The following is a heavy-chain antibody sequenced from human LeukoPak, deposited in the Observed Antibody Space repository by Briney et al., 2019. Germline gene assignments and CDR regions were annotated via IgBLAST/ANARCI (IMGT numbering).Heavy chain of an antibody. CDR2: INPSSGGT. V-gene: IGHV1-2*02. J-gene: IGHJ6*02. D-gene: IGHD6-13*01. CDR1: GYTFTGYY. Sequence: ASVKVSCKASGYTFTGYYMHWVRQAPGQGLEWMGWINPSSGGTNLAQDFQGRVTLTSDTSISTAYMEVNRLKADDTAVYYCARDFTSNPNSWTLGDGLDVWGQGTTVTV. CDR3: ARDFTSNPNSWTLGDGLDV.